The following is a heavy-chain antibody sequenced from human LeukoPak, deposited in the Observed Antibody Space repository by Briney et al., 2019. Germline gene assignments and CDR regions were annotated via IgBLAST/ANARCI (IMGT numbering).Heavy chain of an antibody. CDR1: GMTFSDHW. J-gene: IGHJ1*01. CDR2: IKTDARTT. CDR3: TTGPSYGYEW. V-gene: IGHV3-74*01. Sequence: GGSLRLSCAASGMTFSDHWMHWVRQVPGKGLVWVSLIKTDARTTIYADSVKGRFSISRDNGKSTLYLQMNSLRAEDTAIYYCTTGPSYGYEWWGQGTVVTVSS. D-gene: IGHD3-16*01.